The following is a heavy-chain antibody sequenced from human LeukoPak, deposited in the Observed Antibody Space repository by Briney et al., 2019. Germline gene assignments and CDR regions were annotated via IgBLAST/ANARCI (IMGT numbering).Heavy chain of an antibody. Sequence: GRSLRLSCAASGLTFSNYGMYWVRQAPGKGLGWLAVIWHDGSAEFYADAVRGRFTISRDDSRNTVYPQMTSLRAEDTALYYCARDSRGGWSGYFDLWGQGTLVTVSS. CDR2: IWHDGSAE. J-gene: IGHJ4*02. CDR1: GLTFSNYG. CDR3: ARDSRGGWSGYFDL. D-gene: IGHD5-24*01. V-gene: IGHV3-33*07.